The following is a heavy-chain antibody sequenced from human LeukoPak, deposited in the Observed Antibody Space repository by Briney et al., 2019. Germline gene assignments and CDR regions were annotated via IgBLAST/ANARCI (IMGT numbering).Heavy chain of an antibody. CDR2: IYTSGST. V-gene: IGHV4-61*02. J-gene: IGHJ4*02. Sequence: SETLSLTCTVSGGSISSGSYYWSWIRQPAGKGLEWIGRIYTSGSTNYNPSLKSRVTISVDTSKNQFSLKLSSVTAADTAVYYCARGKIYGTSFHYWGQGTLVTVSS. CDR1: GGSISSGSYY. D-gene: IGHD2-2*01. CDR3: ARGKIYGTSFHY.